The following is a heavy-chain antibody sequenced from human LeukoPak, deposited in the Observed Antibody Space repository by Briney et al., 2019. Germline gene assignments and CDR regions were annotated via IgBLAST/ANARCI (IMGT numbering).Heavy chain of an antibody. CDR2: IYYSGST. V-gene: IGHV4-39*07. Sequence: SETLSLTCTVSGGSISSSSYYWGWIRQPPGKGLEWIGSIYYSGSTYYNPSLKSRVTISVDTSMNQFSLKLSSVTAADTAVYYCARGPLGIVVVITLFDYWGQGTLVTVSS. D-gene: IGHD3-22*01. CDR3: ARGPLGIVVVITLFDY. CDR1: GGSISSSSYY. J-gene: IGHJ4*02.